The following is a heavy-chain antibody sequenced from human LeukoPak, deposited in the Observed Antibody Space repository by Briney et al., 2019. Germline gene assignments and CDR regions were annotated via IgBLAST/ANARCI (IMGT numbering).Heavy chain of an antibody. V-gene: IGHV3-30*18. J-gene: IGHJ4*02. CDR3: AKDSKVAAAGYFFDY. D-gene: IGHD6-13*01. CDR2: IATDGRDK. Sequence: GRSLRLSWAASGFTFNNYGMHWVRQAPGKGLEWVAVIATDGRDKKYADSVKSRFTISRDNSKNTLYLEMNSLRPEDTAVYHCAKDSKVAAAGYFFDYWGQGTLVTVSS. CDR1: GFTFNNYG.